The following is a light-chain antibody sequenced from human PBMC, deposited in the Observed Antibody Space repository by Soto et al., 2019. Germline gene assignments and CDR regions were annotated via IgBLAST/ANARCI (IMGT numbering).Light chain of an antibody. Sequence: EIVLTQSPGTLSLSPGERATLSCRASQSVSNKYLAWYQQKPGQAPRLLIYATSSRATGIPDTFSGSGSGTDFSLTISRLEPEDLAVYYCQQYGSSPWTFGQGTKVEIK. CDR1: QSVSNKY. CDR3: QQYGSSPWT. V-gene: IGKV3-20*01. J-gene: IGKJ1*01. CDR2: ATS.